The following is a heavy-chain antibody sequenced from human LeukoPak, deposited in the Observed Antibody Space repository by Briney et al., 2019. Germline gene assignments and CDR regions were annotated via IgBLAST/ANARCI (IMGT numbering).Heavy chain of an antibody. V-gene: IGHV3-7*01. J-gene: IGHJ2*01. CDR2: IKQDGSAK. CDR1: GFSFSSYW. Sequence: GGSLRLSCAASGFSFSSYWMSWVRQAPVKGPEWVANIKQDGSAKYYVDSVKGRCTISRDNAKKSVHLQLNSLRADDTAVYSCARRSLNRKNRDHSYCYFDLWGRGTLVTVSS. CDR3: ARRSLNRKNRDHSYCYFDL. D-gene: IGHD1-14*01.